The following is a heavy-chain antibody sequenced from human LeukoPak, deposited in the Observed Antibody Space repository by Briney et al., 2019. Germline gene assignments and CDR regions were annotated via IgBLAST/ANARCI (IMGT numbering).Heavy chain of an antibody. CDR2: INPSDGST. J-gene: IGHJ4*02. Sequence: ASVKVSCKASGYTFTSYYMHWVRQAPGQGLEWIGIINPSDGSTTYAQRFQGRVTMTRDTSTSTVYMELSSLRSEDTAVYYCARVPWFGEHYYFDYWGQGTLVTVSS. CDR1: GYTFTSYY. D-gene: IGHD3-10*01. V-gene: IGHV1-46*01. CDR3: ARVPWFGEHYYFDY.